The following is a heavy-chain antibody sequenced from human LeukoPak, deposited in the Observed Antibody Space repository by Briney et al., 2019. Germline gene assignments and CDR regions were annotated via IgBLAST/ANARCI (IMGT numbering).Heavy chain of an antibody. CDR3: ARDSEPPSSSCYD. V-gene: IGHV1-2*02. J-gene: IGHJ4*02. CDR2: INPNSGGT. CDR1: GYTFTGYY. Sequence: ASVKVSCKASGYTFTGYYMHWVRQAPGQGLEWMGWINPNSGGTNYAQKFQGRVTMTRDTSISTAYMELSRLRSDDTAVYYCARDSEPPSSSCYDWGQGTLVTVSS. D-gene: IGHD6-6*01.